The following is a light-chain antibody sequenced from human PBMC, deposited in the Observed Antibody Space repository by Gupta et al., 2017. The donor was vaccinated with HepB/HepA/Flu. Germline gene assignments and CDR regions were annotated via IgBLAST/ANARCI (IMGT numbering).Light chain of an antibody. J-gene: IGKJ1*01. CDR1: QSVSRY. Sequence: EIVLTQSPATLSLSPGERATLSCRASQSVSRYLAWYQQKPGQAPRLIIYDASNRATGVPDRFSGSGSGKDFTLTISRLEPEDCAVYYCQQRSTWRTFGQGTKVEIK. CDR2: DAS. V-gene: IGKV3-11*01. CDR3: QQRSTWRT.